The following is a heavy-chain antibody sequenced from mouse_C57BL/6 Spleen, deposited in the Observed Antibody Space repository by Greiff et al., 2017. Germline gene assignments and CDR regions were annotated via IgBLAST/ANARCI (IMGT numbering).Heavy chain of an antibody. J-gene: IGHJ4*01. D-gene: IGHD2-5*01. Sequence: QVQLQQPGAKLVRPGSSVKLSCKASGYTFTSYWMHWVKQRPIQGLEWIGNIDPSDSETHYNQKFKDKATLTVDKSSSTAYMQLSSLTSEDSAVYYCARCYSNPYYYAMDYWGQGTSVTVSS. CDR2: IDPSDSET. CDR1: GYTFTSYW. CDR3: ARCYSNPYYYAMDY. V-gene: IGHV1-52*01.